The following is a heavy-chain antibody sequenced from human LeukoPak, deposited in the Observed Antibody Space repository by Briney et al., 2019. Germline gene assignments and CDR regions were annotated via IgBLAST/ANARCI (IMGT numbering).Heavy chain of an antibody. CDR3: ARAFRRGVETVMYYFDY. CDR1: GFTFSSYS. Sequence: GRSLRLSCAASGFTFSSYSMNWVRQAPGKGLEWVSSISSSSSYIYYADSVKGRFTISRDNAKNSLYLQMNSLRAEDTAVYYCARAFRRGVETVMYYFDYWGQGTLVTVSS. J-gene: IGHJ4*02. CDR2: ISSSSSYI. V-gene: IGHV3-21*01. D-gene: IGHD3-10*01.